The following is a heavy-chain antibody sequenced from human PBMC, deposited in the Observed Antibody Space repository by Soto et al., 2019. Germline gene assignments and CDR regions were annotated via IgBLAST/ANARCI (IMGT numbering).Heavy chain of an antibody. CDR3: PRHVAVSETSGFDF. Sequence: QVQLQESGPGLMNPSGTLSLTCAVSGGSISTNWWSWVRQPPGKGLEWIGEIYHSGRTNYNPSLDNVVTMSVDKSQNHLSLSLSAVTAADTSWYYCPRHVAVSETSGFDFWGQGTRVTVSS. CDR2: IYHSGRT. D-gene: IGHD2-15*01. J-gene: IGHJ4*02. V-gene: IGHV4-4*02. CDR1: GGSISTNW.